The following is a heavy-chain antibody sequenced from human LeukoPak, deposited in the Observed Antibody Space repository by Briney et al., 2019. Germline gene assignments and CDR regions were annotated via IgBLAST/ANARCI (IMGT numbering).Heavy chain of an antibody. CDR2: ISGSGGST. Sequence: GGSLRLSCAASGFTFSSYAMSWVRQATGRGLEWVSAISGSGGSTYYADSVKGRFTISRDNSKNTLYLQMNSLRAEDTAVYYCAKDGRNYDSSGYYDYWGQGTLVTVSS. CDR3: AKDGRNYDSSGYYDY. CDR1: GFTFSSYA. D-gene: IGHD3-22*01. J-gene: IGHJ4*02. V-gene: IGHV3-23*01.